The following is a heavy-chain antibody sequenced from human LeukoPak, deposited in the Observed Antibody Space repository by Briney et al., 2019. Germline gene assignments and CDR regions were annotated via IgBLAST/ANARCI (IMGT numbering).Heavy chain of an antibody. Sequence: GGSLRLSCAASGFTFSSYSMDWVRQAPGKGLEWVSSISSSSSYIYYADSVKGRFTISRDNAKNSLYLQMNSLRAEDTAVYYCARSIDSSSWTLWGQGTLVTVSS. CDR1: GFTFSSYS. CDR2: ISSSSSYI. V-gene: IGHV3-21*01. J-gene: IGHJ4*02. D-gene: IGHD6-13*01. CDR3: ARSIDSSSWTL.